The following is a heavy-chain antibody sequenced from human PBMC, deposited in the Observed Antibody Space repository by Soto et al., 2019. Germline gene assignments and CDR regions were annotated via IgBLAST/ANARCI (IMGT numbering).Heavy chain of an antibody. CDR2: IKDDGSEK. Sequence: EVQLVESGGGLVQPGGSLRLSCAASGFTFSGYWMTWARQAPGKGLEWVAQIKDDGSEKFYVDSVKGRFTISRDNADHLLYLQMNSLRAEDTAVYFSARDGYCSGGRCYRRNDYWGQGTLVIVSS. D-gene: IGHD2-15*01. V-gene: IGHV3-7*01. J-gene: IGHJ4*02. CDR3: ARDGYCSGGRCYRRNDY. CDR1: GFTFSGYW.